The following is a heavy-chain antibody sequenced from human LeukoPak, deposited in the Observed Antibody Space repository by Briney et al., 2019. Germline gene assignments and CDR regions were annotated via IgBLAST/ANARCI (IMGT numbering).Heavy chain of an antibody. CDR3: ARDHPPPPRYVGMKGDAFDI. V-gene: IGHV3-11*05. Sequence: PGGSLRLSCAASGFTFSDYYMSWIRQAPGKGLEWVSYISSSSSYTNYGDSVKGRFTISRDNAKNSLYLQMNSLRAEDTAVYYCARDHPPPPRYVGMKGDAFDIWGQGTMVTVSS. CDR2: ISSSSSYT. CDR1: GFTFSDYY. D-gene: IGHD1-26*01. J-gene: IGHJ3*02.